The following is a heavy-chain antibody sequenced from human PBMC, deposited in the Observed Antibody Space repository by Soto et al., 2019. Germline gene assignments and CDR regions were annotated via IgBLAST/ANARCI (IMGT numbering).Heavy chain of an antibody. J-gene: IGHJ4*02. D-gene: IGHD3-10*01. CDR2: ISGSGGST. CDR3: AKGHKTGSYKGPFDY. V-gene: IGHV3-23*01. CDR1: GFTVSSNY. Sequence: SLRLSCAASGFTVSSNYVSWVRQAPGKGLEWVSVISGSGGSTYYADSVKGRFTISRDNSKNTLYLQMNSLRAEDTAVYYCAKGHKTGSYKGPFDYWGQGTLVTAPQ.